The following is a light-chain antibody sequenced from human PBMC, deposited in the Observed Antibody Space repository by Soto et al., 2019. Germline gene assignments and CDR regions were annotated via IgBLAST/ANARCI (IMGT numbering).Light chain of an antibody. CDR3: QQSHSAWT. J-gene: IGKJ1*01. CDR2: GAS. CDR1: QSISSF. V-gene: IGKV1-39*01. Sequence: DIQMTQSPSSLSAPVGDRVTLTCRASQSISSFLNWYQQKPGKSPKVLIYGASSLQTGVPSRFSGSGSGTDFTLTISSLQPEDSATYYCQQSHSAWTFGQGTKVEI.